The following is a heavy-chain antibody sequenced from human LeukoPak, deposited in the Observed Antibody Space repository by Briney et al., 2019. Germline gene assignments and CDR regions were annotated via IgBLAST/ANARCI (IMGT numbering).Heavy chain of an antibody. CDR3: ARIRCGHSGSVCYNH. CDR1: RGSLNDYY. V-gene: IGHV4-34*01. D-gene: IGHD3-9*01. Sequence: SETLSLTRGVFRGSLNDYYWRWLRQSPGKGLAWIGEISHTEGTRYNPSLESRVTMSVGTSENQLSLKLIFVAAADTAVYYCARIRCGHSGSVCYNHWGLGTLVTVSS. J-gene: IGHJ4*02. CDR2: ISHTEGT.